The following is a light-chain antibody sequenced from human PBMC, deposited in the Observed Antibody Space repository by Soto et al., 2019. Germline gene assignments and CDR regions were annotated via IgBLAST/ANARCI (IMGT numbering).Light chain of an antibody. CDR2: LNSDGSH. Sequence: QAVLTQSPSASASLGASVKLTCTLSSGHSSYAIAWHQQQPEKGPRYLMKLNSDGSHSKGDGIPDRFSGSSSGAERYLTISSLQSEDEADYYCQTWCTGIPMVVFGGGTKLTVL. J-gene: IGLJ2*01. CDR1: SGHSSYA. V-gene: IGLV4-69*01. CDR3: QTWCTGIPMVV.